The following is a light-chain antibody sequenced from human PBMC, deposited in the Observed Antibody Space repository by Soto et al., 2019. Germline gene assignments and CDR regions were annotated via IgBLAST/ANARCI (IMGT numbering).Light chain of an antibody. CDR2: DVS. CDR3: SSYTSSSTLV. Sequence: QSALTQPASVSGSPGQSITISCTGTSSDVGGYNYVSWYQQHPGKAPKLMIYDVSNRPSGVSNRFSGSKSGHTASLTISGLQAEDEADYYCSSYTSSSTLVFGGGTKSPS. V-gene: IGLV2-14*01. CDR1: SSDVGGYNY. J-gene: IGLJ2*01.